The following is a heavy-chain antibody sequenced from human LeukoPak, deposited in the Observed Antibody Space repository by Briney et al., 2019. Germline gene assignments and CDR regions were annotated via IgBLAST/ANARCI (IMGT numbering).Heavy chain of an antibody. CDR1: GYTFTSYD. J-gene: IGHJ4*02. Sequence: ASVKVSCKASGYTFTSYDINWVRQATGQGLEWMGWMNPNSGNTGYAQKFQGRVTMTRNTSISTAYMELSSLRSEDTAVYYCARGKTIPTYYYGSGSYYFEDYWGQGTLVTVSS. V-gene: IGHV1-8*01. CDR3: ARGKTIPTYYYGSGSYYFEDY. D-gene: IGHD3-10*01. CDR2: MNPNSGNT.